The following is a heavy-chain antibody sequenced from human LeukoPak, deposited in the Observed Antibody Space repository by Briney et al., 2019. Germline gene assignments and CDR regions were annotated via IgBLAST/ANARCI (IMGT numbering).Heavy chain of an antibody. D-gene: IGHD6-13*01. CDR1: GGSVSSTTYY. V-gene: IGHV4-61*01. CDR3: ARGSPMGYFDY. CDR2: IYYGGST. Sequence: SETLSLTCTVSGGSVSSTTYYWSWIRQPPGKGLEWIGYIYYGGSTNYNPSLKSPVTISVDTSKNQFSLKLSSVTAADTAVYYCARGSPMGYFDYWGQGTLVTVSS. J-gene: IGHJ4*02.